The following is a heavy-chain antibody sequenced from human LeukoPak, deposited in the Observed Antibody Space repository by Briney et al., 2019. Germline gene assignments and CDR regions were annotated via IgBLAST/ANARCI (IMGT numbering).Heavy chain of an antibody. CDR3: ARLTVVTPGDAFDI. Sequence: SETLSLTCTVSGGSISRSSYYWSWIRQSPGKGLEWIGNIFYSGSPSFTPSPKSRVTISVDTSKNQFSLKLSSVTAADTAEYYCARLTVVTPGDAFDIWGQGTMVTVSS. V-gene: IGHV4-39*01. J-gene: IGHJ3*02. CDR1: GGSISRSSYY. CDR2: IFYSGSP. D-gene: IGHD4-23*01.